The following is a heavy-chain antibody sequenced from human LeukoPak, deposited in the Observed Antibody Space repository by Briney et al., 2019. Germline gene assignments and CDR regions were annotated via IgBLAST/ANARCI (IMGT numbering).Heavy chain of an antibody. J-gene: IGHJ5*02. CDR3: ARGQTSTIFGVVRVWFDP. Sequence: ASVRVSCKASGYTFTSYDINWVRQATGQGLEWMGWMNPNSGNTGYAQKFQGRVTITRNTSISTAYMELSSLRSEDTAVYYCARGQTSTIFGVVRVWFDPWGQGTLVTVSS. D-gene: IGHD3-3*01. CDR1: GYTFTSYD. CDR2: MNPNSGNT. V-gene: IGHV1-8*03.